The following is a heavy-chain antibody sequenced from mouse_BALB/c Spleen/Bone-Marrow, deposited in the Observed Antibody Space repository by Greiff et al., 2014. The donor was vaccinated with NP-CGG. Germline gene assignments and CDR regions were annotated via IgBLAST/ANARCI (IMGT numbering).Heavy chain of an antibody. CDR2: IWAGGST. D-gene: IGHD1-1*01. CDR1: GFSLTSYG. CDR3: AREGDYYGSSDY. J-gene: IGHJ2*01. Sequence: VQLVESGPGLVAPSQSLSITCTVSGFSLTSYGVHWVRQPPGKGLEWLGVIWAGGSTNYNSALMSRLSISKDNSKSQVFLKMNSLQTDYTAMYYCAREGDYYGSSDYWGQGTTLTVSS. V-gene: IGHV2-9*02.